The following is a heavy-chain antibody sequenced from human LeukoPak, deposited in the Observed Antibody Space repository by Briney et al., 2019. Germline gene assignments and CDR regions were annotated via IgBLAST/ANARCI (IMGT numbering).Heavy chain of an antibody. CDR2: IIPILGIA. D-gene: IGHD3-16*02. V-gene: IGHV1-69*04. Sequence: ASVKVSCKASGGTFISYAISWVRQAPGQGLEWMGRIIPILGIANYAQKFQGRVTITADKSTSTAYMELSSLRSEDTAVYYCARDKITFGGVIVIPVDYWGQGTLVTVSS. J-gene: IGHJ4*02. CDR1: GGTFISYA. CDR3: ARDKITFGGVIVIPVDY.